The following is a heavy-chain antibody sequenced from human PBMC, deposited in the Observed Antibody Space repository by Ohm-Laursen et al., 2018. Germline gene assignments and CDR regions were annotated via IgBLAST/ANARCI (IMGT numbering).Heavy chain of an antibody. CDR3: ARGTPGIAVAGADAFDI. Sequence: GASVKVSCKSSGYTFTSYYMHWVRQVPEQGLEWMGIINPSGGSTSYAQKFQGRVTMTRDTSTSTVYMELSSLRSEDTAVYYCARGTPGIAVAGADAFDIWGQGTMVTVSS. D-gene: IGHD6-19*01. V-gene: IGHV1-46*01. CDR1: GYTFTSYY. CDR2: INPSGGST. J-gene: IGHJ3*02.